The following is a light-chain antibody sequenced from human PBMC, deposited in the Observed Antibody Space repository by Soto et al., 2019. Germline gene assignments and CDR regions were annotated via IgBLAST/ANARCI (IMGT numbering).Light chain of an antibody. CDR3: QQYSSSPRT. Sequence: EIVLTQSPGTLSLSPGERATLSCRASQSVNNNFLAWYQQKPGQAPRLLIYGASSRATGIPDRFSGSGSGPDFTLTISRLEPEDFAVYFCQQYSSSPRTFGGGTKVEIK. J-gene: IGKJ4*01. CDR2: GAS. CDR1: QSVNNNF. V-gene: IGKV3-20*01.